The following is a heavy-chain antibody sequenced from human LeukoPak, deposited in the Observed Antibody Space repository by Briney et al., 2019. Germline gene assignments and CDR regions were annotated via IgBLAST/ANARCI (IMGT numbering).Heavy chain of an antibody. Sequence: SETLSLTCSVSGDSITSSSYYWAWIRQPPGKGLEWIGEINHSGSTNYNPSLKSRVTISVDTSKNQFSLKLSSVTAADTAVYYCRGPKYSGYDLEPTKQPDYYYYGMDVWGQGTTVTVSS. CDR3: RGPKYSGYDLEPTKQPDYYYYGMDV. D-gene: IGHD5-12*01. CDR1: GDSITSSSYY. CDR2: INHSGST. J-gene: IGHJ6*02. V-gene: IGHV4-39*07.